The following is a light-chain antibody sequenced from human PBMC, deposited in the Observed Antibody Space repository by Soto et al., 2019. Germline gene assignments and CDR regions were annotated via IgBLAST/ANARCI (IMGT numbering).Light chain of an antibody. Sequence: IQMTQSPSPLSASVGDRVTITCRASQSLNNELAWYQQKPGKAPNLLMYDASTLERGVPSRFSGTGSGTEFTLTISSLQPDDFATYYCQQYHRSSITFGQGTRLEI. CDR2: DAS. CDR3: QQYHRSSIT. J-gene: IGKJ5*01. V-gene: IGKV1-5*01. CDR1: QSLNNE.